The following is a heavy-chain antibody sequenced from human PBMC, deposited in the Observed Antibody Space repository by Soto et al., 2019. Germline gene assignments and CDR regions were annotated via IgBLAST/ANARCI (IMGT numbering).Heavy chain of an antibody. D-gene: IGHD3-22*01. J-gene: IGHJ3*02. CDR3: AKRATMIVVAFDAFDI. V-gene: IGHV3-30*18. Sequence: TGGSLRLSCAASGFTFSSYGMHWVRQAPGKGLEWVAVISYDGSNKYYADSVKGRFTISRDNSKDTLYLQMNSLRAEDTAVYYCAKRATMIVVAFDAFDIWGQGTMVTVSS. CDR1: GFTFSSYG. CDR2: ISYDGSNK.